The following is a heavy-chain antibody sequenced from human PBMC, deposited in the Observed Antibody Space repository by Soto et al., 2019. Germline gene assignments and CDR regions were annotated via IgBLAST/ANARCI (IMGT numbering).Heavy chain of an antibody. D-gene: IGHD3-10*01. CDR2: INYDGYS. J-gene: IGHJ6*02. Sequence: QVQLQESGPGLVKPSETLSLTCTVSGGSITNYYCSWFRQPPGKGLEWIGYINYDGYSAYNLSLKRRVTLTRDASKTQFSLILESVTATDTAVYYCARHGFGPLHGLVDVWGPGTTVIVSS. CDR3: ARHGFGPLHGLVDV. CDR1: GGSITNYY. V-gene: IGHV4-59*08.